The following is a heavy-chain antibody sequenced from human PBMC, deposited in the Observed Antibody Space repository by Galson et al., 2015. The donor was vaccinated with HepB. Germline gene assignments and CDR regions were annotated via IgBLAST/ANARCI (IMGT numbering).Heavy chain of an antibody. D-gene: IGHD3-22*01. CDR3: ARAPGDDSSGYYPPGGSGMDV. CDR1: GYTFTSYD. CDR2: MNPNSGNT. V-gene: IGHV1-8*01. Sequence: SVKVSCKASGYTFTSYDINWVRQATGQGLEWMGWMNPNSGNTGYAQKFQGRVTMTRNTSISTAYMELSSLRSEDTAVYYCARAPGDDSSGYYPPGGSGMDVWGQGTTVTVSS. J-gene: IGHJ6*02.